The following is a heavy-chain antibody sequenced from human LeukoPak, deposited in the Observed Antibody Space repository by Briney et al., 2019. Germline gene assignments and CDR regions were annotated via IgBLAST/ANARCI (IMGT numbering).Heavy chain of an antibody. J-gene: IGHJ4*02. V-gene: IGHV5-10-1*01. CDR1: RSFSTHYW. D-gene: IGHD1-1*01. CDR3: VRHGLGTNWFGFDY. CDR2: IDPSDSYI. Sequence: GESLKISRTRSRSFSTHYWISCLRQMPGKGLEWMGRIDPSDSYINHSPSFQGHVSISADKSVSTAYLQWSSLKASDSAMYYCVRHGLGTNWFGFDYWGQGTLVTVSS.